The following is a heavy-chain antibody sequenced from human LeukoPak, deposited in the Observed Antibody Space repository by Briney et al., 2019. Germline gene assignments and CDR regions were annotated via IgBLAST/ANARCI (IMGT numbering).Heavy chain of an antibody. D-gene: IGHD6-13*01. CDR2: ISSGSSNI. CDR1: GFTFSSYV. CDR3: ARVWSPPYTSTWPDYFDH. Sequence: PGGSLRLSCAASGFTFSSYVMHWVRQAPGKGLEWVSSISSGSSNIFYADSVKGRFTISRDNAKNSLYLQMNSLRAEDTAVYYCARVWSPPYTSTWPDYFDHWGQGTLVTVSS. J-gene: IGHJ4*02. V-gene: IGHV3-21*01.